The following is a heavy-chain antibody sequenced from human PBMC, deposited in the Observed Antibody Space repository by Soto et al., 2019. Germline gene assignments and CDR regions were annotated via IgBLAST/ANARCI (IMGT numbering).Heavy chain of an antibody. CDR1: GYTFTSYD. Sequence: GASVKVSCKASGYTFTSYDINWVRQATGQGLEWMGWMNPNIGNTGYAQKFQGRVTMTTNTSISTAYMELSSLRSEDTAVYYCASHYGDYNAFDIWGQGTMVTV. CDR3: ASHYGDYNAFDI. CDR2: MNPNIGNT. V-gene: IGHV1-8*01. J-gene: IGHJ3*02. D-gene: IGHD4-17*01.